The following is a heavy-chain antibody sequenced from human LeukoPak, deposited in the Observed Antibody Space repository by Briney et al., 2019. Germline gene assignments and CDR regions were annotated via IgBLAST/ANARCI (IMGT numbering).Heavy chain of an antibody. J-gene: IGHJ4*02. CDR3: ARLTQLARGRY. Sequence: HPGGSLRLSCAASGFTFSSYAMSWVRQAPGKGLEWVANIKQDGSEKYYVDSVKGRFTVSRDNAENSLYLQMSSLRAEDTAVYYCARLTQLARGRYWGQGTLVTVSS. CDR1: GFTFSSYA. D-gene: IGHD6-6*01. V-gene: IGHV3-7*03. CDR2: IKQDGSEK.